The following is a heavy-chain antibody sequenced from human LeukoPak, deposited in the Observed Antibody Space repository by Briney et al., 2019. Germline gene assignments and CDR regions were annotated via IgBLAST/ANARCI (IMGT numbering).Heavy chain of an antibody. J-gene: IGHJ6*03. CDR3: ARGQYCSGGSCYSGYYYYMDV. CDR1: GYTFTSYD. Sequence: ASVKVSCKASGYTFTSYDINWVRQATGQGLEWMGWMNPNSGNTGYAQKFQGRVTITRNTSISTAYMELSSLRSEDTAVYYCARGQYCSGGSCYSGYYYYMDVWGKGTTVTVSS. CDR2: MNPNSGNT. D-gene: IGHD2-15*01. V-gene: IGHV1-8*03.